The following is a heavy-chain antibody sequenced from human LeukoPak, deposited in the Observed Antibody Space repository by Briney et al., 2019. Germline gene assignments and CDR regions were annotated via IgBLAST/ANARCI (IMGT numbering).Heavy chain of an antibody. CDR1: GFTFSGNG. Sequence: GGSLRLSCAASGFTFSGNGVHWVRQAPGKGPEWVAFIRYDGSNKYYADSVKGRFTISRDNSKNTLYLQMTSLRPEDTAVYYCAKDGRITPPYYFDYWGQGTLVTVSS. J-gene: IGHJ4*02. V-gene: IGHV3-30*02. CDR2: IRYDGSNK. CDR3: AKDGRITPPYYFDY.